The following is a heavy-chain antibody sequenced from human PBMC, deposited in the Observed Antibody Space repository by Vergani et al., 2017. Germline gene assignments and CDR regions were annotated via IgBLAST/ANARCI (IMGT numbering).Heavy chain of an antibody. CDR1: GGSFSGYY. Sequence: QVQLQQWGAGLLKPSETLSLTCAVYGGSFSGYYWTWIRQPPVKGLEWIGEINHSGSTNYNPSLKSRVTISVDMSKNQFSLRVSSVTAADTALYYCARGRYCSSTNGPSLLGDYGMDVWGQGTTVTVSS. CDR2: INHSGST. V-gene: IGHV4-34*01. CDR3: ARGRYCSSTNGPSLLGDYGMDV. J-gene: IGHJ6*02. D-gene: IGHD2-2*01.